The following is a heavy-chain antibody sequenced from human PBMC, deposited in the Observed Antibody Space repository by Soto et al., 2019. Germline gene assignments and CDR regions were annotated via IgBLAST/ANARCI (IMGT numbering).Heavy chain of an antibody. V-gene: IGHV3-11*06. Sequence: QVQLVESGGGLVKPGGSLRLSCAASGFNFSDYYMTWIRQAPGKGLEWISYISSSSRDTEYADSVKGRFMISRDSAKRSMSLQMNSLRVEDTAVYYCARWLEVLTTSDSWGQGILVTVSS. D-gene: IGHD3-22*01. CDR2: ISSSSRDT. CDR1: GFNFSDYY. J-gene: IGHJ5*01. CDR3: ARWLEVLTTSDS.